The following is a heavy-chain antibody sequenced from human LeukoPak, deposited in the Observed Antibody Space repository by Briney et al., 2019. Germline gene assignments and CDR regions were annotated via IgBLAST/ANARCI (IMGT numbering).Heavy chain of an antibody. V-gene: IGHV3-7*01. CDR1: GFTFSTYW. J-gene: IGHJ4*02. CDR3: TREEAAGIDY. CDR2: IKQDGSEK. Sequence: GGSPRLSCAASGFTFSTYWMSCVRHAPGRGLEWVANIKQDGSEKYYLDSVKGRFTISRDNAKNSLYLQMNSLRAEDTSVYFCTREEAAGIDYWGQGTLVTVSS. D-gene: IGHD6-13*01.